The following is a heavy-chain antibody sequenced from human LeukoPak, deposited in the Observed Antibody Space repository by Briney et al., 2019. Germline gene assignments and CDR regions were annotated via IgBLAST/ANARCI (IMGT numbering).Heavy chain of an antibody. CDR2: INHRGST. CDR1: GGYFTTYH. J-gene: IGHJ4*02. V-gene: IGHV4-34*01. CDR3: ATRDF. Sequence: PSETLSLTCAVYGGYFTTYHWSWIRQPPGKGLEWIAEINHRGSTNYNPSLKSRVTISADTSKNQFSLKLSSVTAADTAVYYCATRDFWGQGTLVTVSS.